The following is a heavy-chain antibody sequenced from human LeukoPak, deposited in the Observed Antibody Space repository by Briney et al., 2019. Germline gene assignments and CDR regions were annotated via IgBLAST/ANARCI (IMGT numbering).Heavy chain of an antibody. CDR1: GGSIGGYY. V-gene: IGHV4-59*08. CDR3: ARHESDSGSLQYFDY. CDR2: IYYSGST. J-gene: IGHJ4*02. Sequence: SETLSLTCTVSGGSIGGYYWSWIRQPPGKGLEWIGYIYYSGSTNYNPSLKSRVTISVDTSKNQFSLKLSAVTAADTAVYYCARHESDSGSLQYFDYWGQGILVTVSS. D-gene: IGHD4-11*01.